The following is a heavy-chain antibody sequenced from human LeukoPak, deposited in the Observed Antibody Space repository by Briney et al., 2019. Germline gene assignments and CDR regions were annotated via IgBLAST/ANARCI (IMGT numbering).Heavy chain of an antibody. CDR2: ISSSSSYI. V-gene: IGHV3-21*04. D-gene: IGHD6-6*01. J-gene: IGHJ4*02. Sequence: GGSLRLSCAASGFTFSSYSMNWVRQAPGKGLEWVSSISSSSSYIYYADSVKGRFTISIDNSKNTLYLQMHSLRPEDTAIYYCAKLRAARPGYWGQGTLVTVSS. CDR3: AKLRAARPGY. CDR1: GFTFSSYS.